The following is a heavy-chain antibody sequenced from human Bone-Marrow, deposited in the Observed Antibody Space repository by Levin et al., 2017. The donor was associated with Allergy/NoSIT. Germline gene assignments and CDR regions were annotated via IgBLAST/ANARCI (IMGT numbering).Heavy chain of an antibody. CDR3: ATKNNRWLQFVRGFYYFDY. D-gene: IGHD5-24*01. V-gene: IGHV1-69*04. Sequence: SVKVSCKASGGTFSSYAISWVRQAPGQGLEWMGRIIPILGIANYAQKFQGRVTITADKSTSTAYMELSSLRSEDTAVYYCATKNNRWLQFVRGFYYFDYWGQGTLVTVSS. CDR2: IIPILGIA. CDR1: GGTFSSYA. J-gene: IGHJ4*02.